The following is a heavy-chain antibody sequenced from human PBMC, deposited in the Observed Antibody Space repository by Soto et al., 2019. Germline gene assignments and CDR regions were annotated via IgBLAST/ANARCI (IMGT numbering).Heavy chain of an antibody. Sequence: GGSLRLSCAASAFTLSSNSMNWVRQAPGKGLEWVSSISSSSSYIYYADSVKGRFTISRDNAKNSLYLQMNSLRAEDTAVYYCARGGSGWPCYWGQGTLVTVSS. V-gene: IGHV3-21*01. J-gene: IGHJ4*02. D-gene: IGHD6-19*01. CDR2: ISSSSSYI. CDR1: AFTLSSNS. CDR3: ARGGSGWPCY.